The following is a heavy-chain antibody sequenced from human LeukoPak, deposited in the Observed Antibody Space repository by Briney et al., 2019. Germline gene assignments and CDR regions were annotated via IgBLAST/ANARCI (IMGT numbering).Heavy chain of an antibody. J-gene: IGHJ4*02. CDR1: GGSISSGGYY. CDR3: ARARRESDY. Sequence: SETLSLTCTVSGGSISSGGYYWSWIRQPPGRGLEWIGYIYHSGSTYYNPSLKSRVTISVDRSKNQFSLKLSSVTAADTAVYYCARARRESDYWGQGTLVTVSS. CDR2: IYHSGST. D-gene: IGHD3-10*01. V-gene: IGHV4-30-2*01.